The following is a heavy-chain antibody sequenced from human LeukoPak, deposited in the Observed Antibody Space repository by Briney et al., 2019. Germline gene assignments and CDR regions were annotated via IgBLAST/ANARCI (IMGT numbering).Heavy chain of an antibody. CDR2: IYYSGST. CDR3: ASTINPTEPGIAGASRAAFDI. J-gene: IGHJ3*02. Sequence: SETLSLTCTVSGGSISSSSYYWGWIRQPPGKGLEWIGSIYYSGSTYYNPSLKSRVTISVDTSKNQFSLKLSSVTAADTAVYYCASTINPTEPGIAGASRAAFDIWGQGTMVTVSS. D-gene: IGHD6-13*01. V-gene: IGHV4-39*07. CDR1: GGSISSSSYY.